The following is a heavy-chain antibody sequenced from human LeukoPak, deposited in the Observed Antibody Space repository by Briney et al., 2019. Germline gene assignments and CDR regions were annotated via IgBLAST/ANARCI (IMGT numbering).Heavy chain of an antibody. CDR2: INHSRST. D-gene: IGHD5-12*01. CDR1: AYFISSGYY. V-gene: IGHV4-38-2*02. Sequence: SETLSLTSAVCAYFISSGYYWGCFRQPPGKGLEWIGSINHSRSTYYNPSLKNRVTISVDTSQNQFSLKLSSVTASDTAVYYCARDYSGYGIFDYWGQGTLVTVSS. J-gene: IGHJ4*02. CDR3: ARDYSGYGIFDY.